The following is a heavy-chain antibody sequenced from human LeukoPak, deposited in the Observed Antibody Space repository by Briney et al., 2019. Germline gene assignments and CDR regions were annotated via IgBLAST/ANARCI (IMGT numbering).Heavy chain of an antibody. D-gene: IGHD3-10*01. Sequence: RASVKVSCKASGYTFTSYGISWVRQAPGQGLEWMGWISAYNGNTNYAQKLQGRVTMTTDTSTSTAYMELRSLRSDDTAVYYCARDHSHDYYGSGSYPGYWGQGTLVTVSS. CDR3: ARDHSHDYYGSGSYPGY. V-gene: IGHV1-18*01. CDR2: ISAYNGNT. J-gene: IGHJ4*02. CDR1: GYTFTSYG.